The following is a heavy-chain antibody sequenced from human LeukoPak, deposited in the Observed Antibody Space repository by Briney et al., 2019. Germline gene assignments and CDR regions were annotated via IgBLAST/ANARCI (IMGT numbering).Heavy chain of an antibody. Sequence: ASVKVSCKVSGYTLTELSMHWVRQAPGKGLEWMGGFDPEDGETIYAQKFQGRVTMTEDTSTDTAYMELSSLRSEDTAVYYCARERAYDFWSPNWFDPWGQGTLVTVSS. D-gene: IGHD3-3*01. CDR3: ARERAYDFWSPNWFDP. CDR2: FDPEDGET. V-gene: IGHV1-24*01. CDR1: GYTLTELS. J-gene: IGHJ5*02.